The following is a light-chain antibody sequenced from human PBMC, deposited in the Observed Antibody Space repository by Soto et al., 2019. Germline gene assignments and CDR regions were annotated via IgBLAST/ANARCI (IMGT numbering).Light chain of an antibody. CDR1: SSDVGGHVY. Sequence: QSVLTQVASVSGSPGQSITISCTATSSDVGGHVYVSWYLQHPGKAPKLLIYEAFNRPSGVSDRFSGSKSGSTASLTISGLQAEDEGDYYCSSFTSTNTWVFGGGTKLTVL. V-gene: IGLV2-14*01. CDR2: EAF. J-gene: IGLJ3*02. CDR3: SSFTSTNTWV.